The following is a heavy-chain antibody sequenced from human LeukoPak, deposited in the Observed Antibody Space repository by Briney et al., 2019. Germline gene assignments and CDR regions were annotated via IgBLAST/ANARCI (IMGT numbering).Heavy chain of an antibody. J-gene: IGHJ5*02. CDR1: GGSISSSSYY. CDR3: AREWPTSVTRRAPEMRNWFDP. V-gene: IGHV4-39*07. Sequence: SETLSLTCTVSGGSISSSSYYWGWIRQPPGKGLEWIGSIYYSGSTYYNPSLKSRVTISVDTSKNQFSLKLSSVTAADTAVYYCAREWPTSVTRRAPEMRNWFDPRGQGTLVTVSS. D-gene: IGHD4-17*01. CDR2: IYYSGST.